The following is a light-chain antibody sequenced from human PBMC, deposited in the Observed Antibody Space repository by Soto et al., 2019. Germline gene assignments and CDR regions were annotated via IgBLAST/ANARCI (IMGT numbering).Light chain of an antibody. V-gene: IGKV3-15*01. Sequence: EIVMTQSPATLSVSPGERATLSCRASQSVSSNLAWYQQKPGQAPRLLIYGASTRATGIPARFSGSGSGTEFTLTISSLKSEDFAVYYCQQYNNWHPLYTFGQGTKLEIK. CDR2: GAS. CDR1: QSVSSN. CDR3: QQYNNWHPLYT. J-gene: IGKJ2*01.